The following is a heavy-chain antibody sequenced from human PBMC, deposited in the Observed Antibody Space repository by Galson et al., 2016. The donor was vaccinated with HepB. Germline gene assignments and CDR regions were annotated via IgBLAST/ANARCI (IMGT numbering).Heavy chain of an antibody. CDR3: ARDIVVVPGQDAFDI. V-gene: IGHV3-53*01. D-gene: IGHD2-2*01. CDR2: IYSGGST. CDR1: GFTVSSNY. Sequence: SLRLSCAASGFTVSSNYMSWVRQAPGKGLEWVSVIYSGGSTYYADSVKGRFTISRDNSKNTLYLQMNSLRAEDTAMYYCARDIVVVPGQDAFDIWGQGTMVTVSS. J-gene: IGHJ3*02.